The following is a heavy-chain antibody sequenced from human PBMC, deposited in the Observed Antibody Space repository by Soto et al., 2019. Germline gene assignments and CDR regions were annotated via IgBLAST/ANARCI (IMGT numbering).Heavy chain of an antibody. J-gene: IGHJ4*02. Sequence: GGSLRLSCAASGITFVNAWMSWVRQAPGKGLEWVGRIKNKADGGTADYAAPVRGRFTISRDDSKNTLFLQMNNLETEDTAVYYCTTDPGDYEDFWGRGTLVTVSS. CDR2: IKNKADGGTA. CDR3: TTDPGDYEDF. CDR1: GITFVNAW. V-gene: IGHV3-15*01. D-gene: IGHD4-17*01.